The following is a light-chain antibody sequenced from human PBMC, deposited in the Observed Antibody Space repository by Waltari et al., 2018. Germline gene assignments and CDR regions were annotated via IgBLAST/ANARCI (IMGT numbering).Light chain of an antibody. CDR2: DDS. Sequence: SYVLTQPPSVSVAPGQTARITCGGNNIGSKSVHWYQQKPGQAPVLVVYDDSDRRSGIPERFSGSNFGNTATLTISGVEAGDEADYYCQLWDSSSDHWVFGGGTKLTVL. CDR3: QLWDSSSDHWV. J-gene: IGLJ3*02. V-gene: IGLV3-21*02. CDR1: NIGSKS.